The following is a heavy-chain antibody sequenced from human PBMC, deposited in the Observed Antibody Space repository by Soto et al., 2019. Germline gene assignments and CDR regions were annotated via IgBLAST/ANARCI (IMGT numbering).Heavy chain of an antibody. Sequence: VASVKVSCKASGGTFSSYAISWVRQAPGQGLEWMGGIIPIFGTANYAQKFQGRVTITADESTSTAYMELSSLRSEDTAVYYCARDMEQQIAYYYYGMDVWGQGTTVTVSS. D-gene: IGHD6-13*01. V-gene: IGHV1-69*13. J-gene: IGHJ6*02. CDR1: GGTFSSYA. CDR3: ARDMEQQIAYYYYGMDV. CDR2: IIPIFGTA.